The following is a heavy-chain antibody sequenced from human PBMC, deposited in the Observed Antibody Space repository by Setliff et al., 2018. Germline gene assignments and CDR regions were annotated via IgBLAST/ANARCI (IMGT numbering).Heavy chain of an antibody. CDR3: ARVIGGLRSHLASLDY. J-gene: IGHJ4*02. Sequence: ASVKVSCKASGYTFTSYDINWVRQATGQGLEWMGWMNPNSGNTGYAQKFQGGVTMTRDTSTSTVYMELSSLRSEDTAVYYCARVIGGLRSHLASLDYWGQGTLVTV. D-gene: IGHD4-17*01. V-gene: IGHV1-8*02. CDR1: GYTFTSYD. CDR2: MNPNSGNT.